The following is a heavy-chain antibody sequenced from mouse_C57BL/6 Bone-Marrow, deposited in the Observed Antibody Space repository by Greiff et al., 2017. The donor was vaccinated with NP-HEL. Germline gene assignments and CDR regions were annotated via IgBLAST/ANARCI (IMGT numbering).Heavy chain of an antibody. Sequence: VQLKESGAELVRPGASVKLSCTASGFNIKDDYMHWVKQRPEQGLEWIGWIDPENGDTEYASKFQGKATITADTSSNPAYLQLSSLTSEDTAVYYCTGWENYWGQGTTLTVSS. J-gene: IGHJ2*01. CDR2: IDPENGDT. CDR3: TGWENY. V-gene: IGHV14-4*01. D-gene: IGHD1-1*02. CDR1: GFNIKDDY.